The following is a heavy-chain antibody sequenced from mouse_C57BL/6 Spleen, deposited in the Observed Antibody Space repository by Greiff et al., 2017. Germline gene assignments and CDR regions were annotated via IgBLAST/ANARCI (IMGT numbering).Heavy chain of an antibody. Sequence: EVQLQQSGPELVKPGASVKISCKASGYSFTGYYMNWVKQSPEKSLEWIGEINPSTGGTTYNQKFKAKATLTVDKSSSTAYMQLKSLTSEDSAVHYCARDYDYAMDYWGQGTSVTVSS. CDR2: INPSTGGT. CDR1: GYSFTGYY. CDR3: ARDYDYAMDY. D-gene: IGHD1-1*02. J-gene: IGHJ4*01. V-gene: IGHV1-42*01.